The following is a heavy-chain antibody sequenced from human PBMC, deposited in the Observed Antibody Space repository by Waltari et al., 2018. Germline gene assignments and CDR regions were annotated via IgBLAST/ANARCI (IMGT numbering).Heavy chain of an antibody. D-gene: IGHD5-12*01. CDR1: GFAFSRCA. Sequence: QVQLVESGGGVVQPGRSLRLSCAASGFAFSRCAMPWVRQAPGKGLEWVAVISFDGSNKYYADSVKGRFTISRDNSKNTLYLQMNSLRAEDTAVYYCARDTVDSGYVGFYFDYWGQGTLVTVSS. CDR2: ISFDGSNK. J-gene: IGHJ4*02. V-gene: IGHV3-30-3*01. CDR3: ARDTVDSGYVGFYFDY.